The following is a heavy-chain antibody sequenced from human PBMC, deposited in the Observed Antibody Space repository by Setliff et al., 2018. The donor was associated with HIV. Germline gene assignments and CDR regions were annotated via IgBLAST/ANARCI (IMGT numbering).Heavy chain of an antibody. CDR1: GDNFNNVA. V-gene: IGHV1-69*13. D-gene: IGHD3-10*01. CDR2: ILPIFGAT. Sequence: GASVKVSCKASGDNFNNVAFNWVRQAPGQGLEWMGGILPIFGATDYAQKFQGRLTLTAVQSENSVYMELSSLRSDDTAVYYCTNRGGSGTNVGNWLDPWGQGTLVTVSS. CDR3: TNRGGSGTNVGNWLDP. J-gene: IGHJ5*02.